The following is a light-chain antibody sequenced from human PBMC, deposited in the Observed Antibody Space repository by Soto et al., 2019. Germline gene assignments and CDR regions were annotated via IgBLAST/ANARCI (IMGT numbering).Light chain of an antibody. CDR2: FGS. CDR3: MQALQVPIT. CDR1: RSVLHSHGYNY. Sequence: DIVMTQIPVSLPVTRLEPACISCXASRSVLHSHGYNYMDWYLQKPGQSPQLLIYFGSYRASGVPDRFSGSGSGTNFTLRISRVETDDFGIYYCMQALQVPITFGQGTRLEIK. J-gene: IGKJ5*01. V-gene: IGKV2-28*01.